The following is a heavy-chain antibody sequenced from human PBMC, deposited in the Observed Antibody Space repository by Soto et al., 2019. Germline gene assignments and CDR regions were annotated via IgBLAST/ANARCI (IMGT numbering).Heavy chain of an antibody. V-gene: IGHV3-74*01. J-gene: IGHJ4*02. CDR2: VNSDGSIT. CDR1: GFDFTNSW. CDR3: TRDQRYSSAV. Sequence: EVQLVESGGGLVQPGGSLRLSCAASGFDFTNSWMHWVRQAPGKGLVWVSHVNSDGSITTYADSVKGRFTISRDNAKNTVYLQMNSLRVEDTAVYYCTRDQRYSSAVRGQGTLVTVSS. D-gene: IGHD5-18*01.